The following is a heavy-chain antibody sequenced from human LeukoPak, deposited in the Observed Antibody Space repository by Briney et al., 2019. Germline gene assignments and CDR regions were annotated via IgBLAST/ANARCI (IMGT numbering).Heavy chain of an antibody. CDR1: GFTFSSYE. CDR3: ARDFGARGWFDY. D-gene: IGHD6-19*01. Sequence: GGSLRLSCAASGFTFSSYEMNWVRQAPGKGLEWVSYISSSGRTIYYADSVRGRFTISRDNAKNSLYLQMNSLRAEDTAVYYCARDFGARGWFDYWGQGTLVTVSS. J-gene: IGHJ4*02. CDR2: ISSSGRTI. V-gene: IGHV3-48*03.